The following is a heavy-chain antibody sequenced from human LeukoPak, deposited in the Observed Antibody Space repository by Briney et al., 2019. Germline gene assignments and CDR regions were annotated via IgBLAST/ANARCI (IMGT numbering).Heavy chain of an antibody. D-gene: IGHD6-13*01. CDR2: INQDGSAK. J-gene: IGHJ3*02. V-gene: IGHV3-7*01. CDR1: GFMFTSYW. Sequence: PGGSLRLSCAASGFMFTSYWMSWVRQAPGKGLEWVANINQDGSAKYYVDSVKGRFTISRDNAKNSLYLQMNSLRAGDTAVYYCAGSWSPYYAFDILGQGTMVSVSS. CDR3: AGSWSPYYAFDI.